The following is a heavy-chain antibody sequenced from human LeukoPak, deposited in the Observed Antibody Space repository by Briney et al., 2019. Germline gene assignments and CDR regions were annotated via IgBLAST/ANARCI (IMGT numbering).Heavy chain of an antibody. CDR1: GAPISRFY. J-gene: IGHJ4*02. V-gene: IGHV4-4*09. CDR2: IYNGVPT. D-gene: IGHD6-19*01. Sequence: SSETLSLTCTTSGAPISRFYWSWVRQPPGKGLEWIGNIYNGVPTFFNPSLKSRVTLSVDTPKTQFSLQLASVTAADTAVYYCLQTTGWPGFDYGGQGILVTVSS. CDR3: LQTTGWPGFDY.